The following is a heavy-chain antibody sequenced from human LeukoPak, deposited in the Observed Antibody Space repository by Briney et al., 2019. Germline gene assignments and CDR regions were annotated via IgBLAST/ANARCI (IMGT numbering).Heavy chain of an antibody. Sequence: SETLSLTCAVYGGSFSGYYWSWIRQPPGKGLEWIGEINHSGSTNYNPSLKSRVTISVDTSKNQFSLKLSSVTAADTAVYYCARHDMVRGVIITILSDQAPSYYFDYWGQGTLVTVSP. D-gene: IGHD3-10*01. CDR1: GGSFSGYY. CDR2: INHSGST. CDR3: ARHDMVRGVIITILSDQAPSYYFDY. V-gene: IGHV4-34*01. J-gene: IGHJ4*02.